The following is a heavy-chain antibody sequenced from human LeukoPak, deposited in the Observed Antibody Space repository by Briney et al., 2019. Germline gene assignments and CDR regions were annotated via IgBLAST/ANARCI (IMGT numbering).Heavy chain of an antibody. CDR2: IYYSGST. D-gene: IGHD3-10*01. J-gene: IGHJ5*02. Sequence: SETLSLTCTVSGGSISSSSYYWGWIRQPPGKGLEWIGNIYYSGSTYYNPSLKSRVTISVDTSKNQFSLKLGSVTAADTAVYYCARVLRSYYYGSGSLGDWFDPWGQGTLVTVSS. V-gene: IGHV4-39*07. CDR1: GGSISSSSYY. CDR3: ARVLRSYYYGSGSLGDWFDP.